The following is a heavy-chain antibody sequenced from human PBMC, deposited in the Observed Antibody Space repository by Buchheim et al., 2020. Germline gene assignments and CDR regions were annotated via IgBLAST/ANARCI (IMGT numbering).Heavy chain of an antibody. Sequence: QVQLQQWGAGLLKPSETLSLTCAVYGGSFSGYYWSWIRQPPGKGLEWIGEINHSGSTNYNPSLKSRVTISVETSKNQFSLKLSSVTAADTAVYYCARLHLYSYGRNYYYYYMDVWGKGTT. D-gene: IGHD5-18*01. CDR2: INHSGST. V-gene: IGHV4-34*01. CDR3: ARLHLYSYGRNYYYYYMDV. J-gene: IGHJ6*03. CDR1: GGSFSGYY.